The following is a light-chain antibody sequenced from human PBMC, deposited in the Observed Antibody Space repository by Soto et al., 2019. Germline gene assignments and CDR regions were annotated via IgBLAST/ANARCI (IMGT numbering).Light chain of an antibody. J-gene: IGKJ1*01. CDR2: DAS. CDR1: QSITIW. V-gene: IGKV1-5*01. Sequence: DMQMTQSPSTLSASVGDRVTITCRASQSITIWLAWYQQKPGKAPKLLIFDASSLESGVPSRFSVSGSGTEFTLTISSLQPDDFATYYCQQYNSYSWTFGQGTKVDIK. CDR3: QQYNSYSWT.